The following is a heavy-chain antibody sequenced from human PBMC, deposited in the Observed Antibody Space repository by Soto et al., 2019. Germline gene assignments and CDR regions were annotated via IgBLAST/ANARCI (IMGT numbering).Heavy chain of an antibody. CDR2: INDSGNI. J-gene: IGHJ6*03. Sequence: QVQLQQWGAGLLKPSETLSLTCAVYGGSLSGYQWSWIRQTPGKGLEWIGEINDSGNINYNPSLKSQVTILLDTPRKQISRKLSAVTAADSAVYYCARGLILWFGELSRRGGYYYYMDVWGKGTTVAVSS. CDR1: GGSLSGYQ. D-gene: IGHD3-10*01. CDR3: ARGLILWFGELSRRGGYYYYMDV. V-gene: IGHV4-34*01.